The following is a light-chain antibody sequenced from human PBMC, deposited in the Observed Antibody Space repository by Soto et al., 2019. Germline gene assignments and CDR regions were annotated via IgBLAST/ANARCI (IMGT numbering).Light chain of an antibody. V-gene: IGLV4-69*01. Sequence: QPVLTQSPSASASLGASVKLTCTLSSGHSSYAIAWHQQQPEKGPRYLMKLNSDGSHSKGDGIPDRFSGSSSGAERYLTISSLQSEDEADYYCQTWGTGLSFGGGTKLTVL. J-gene: IGLJ3*02. CDR3: QTWGTGLS. CDR1: SGHSSYA. CDR2: LNSDGSH.